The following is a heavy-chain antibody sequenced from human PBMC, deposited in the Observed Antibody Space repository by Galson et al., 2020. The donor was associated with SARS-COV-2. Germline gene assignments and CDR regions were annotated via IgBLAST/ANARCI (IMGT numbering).Heavy chain of an antibody. Sequence: GGSLRLSCAASGFTFDDYAMHWVRQTPGKGLEWVSGINWNSDNIGYAESVKGRFTISRDNAKNSLYLQMNSLRAEDTALYYCAKDGSWGGGTIDYWGQGTLVTVST. CDR3: AKDGSWGGGTIDY. CDR2: INWNSDNI. V-gene: IGHV3-9*01. J-gene: IGHJ4*02. CDR1: GFTFDDYA. D-gene: IGHD2-21*01.